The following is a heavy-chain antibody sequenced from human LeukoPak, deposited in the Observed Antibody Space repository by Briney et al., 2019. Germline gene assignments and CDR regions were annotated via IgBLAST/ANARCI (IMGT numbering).Heavy chain of an antibody. V-gene: IGHV4-4*07. CDR2: IHTSGST. CDR3: ARDEGSGWYAY. J-gene: IGHJ4*02. D-gene: IGHD6-19*01. CDR1: GGSISSYY. Sequence: SETLSLTCTVSGGSISSYYWSWIRQPAGKGLEWIGRIHTSGSTNYNPSLKSRVTMPGDTSKNLFSLRLTSVTAADTAIYYCARDEGSGWYAYWGQGTLVTVSS.